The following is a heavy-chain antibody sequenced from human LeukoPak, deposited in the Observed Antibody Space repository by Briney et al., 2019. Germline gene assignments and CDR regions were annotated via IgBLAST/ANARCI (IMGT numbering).Heavy chain of an antibody. D-gene: IGHD3-10*01. Sequence: SETLSLTCGVGGGSFSGRYWTWIRQPPGKELEWIGEINHSGDTNYNPFLKRRVTISVDTSKNQFSLRLSSVTAADTALYYCATRLQSGSGSYYNSWGQGAQVTVSS. CDR2: INHSGDT. V-gene: IGHV4-34*01. CDR1: GGSFSGRY. J-gene: IGHJ4*02. CDR3: ATRLQSGSGSYYNS.